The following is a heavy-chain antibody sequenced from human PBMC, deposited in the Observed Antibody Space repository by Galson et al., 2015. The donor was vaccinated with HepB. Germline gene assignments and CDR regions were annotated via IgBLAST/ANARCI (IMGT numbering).Heavy chain of an antibody. CDR1: GFTFSSYA. D-gene: IGHD3-10*01. CDR2: ISYDGSNK. Sequence: SLRLSCAASGFTFSSYAMHWVRQAPGKGLEWVAVISYDGSNKYYADSVKGRFTISRDNSKNTLYLQMNSLRAEDTAVYYCARDRPRAIYYGSGSYYNVFDYWGQGTLVTVSS. CDR3: ARDRPRAIYYGSGSYYNVFDY. V-gene: IGHV3-30*04. J-gene: IGHJ4*02.